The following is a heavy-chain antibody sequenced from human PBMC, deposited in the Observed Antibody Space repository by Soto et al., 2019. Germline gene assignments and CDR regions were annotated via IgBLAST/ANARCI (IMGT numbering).Heavy chain of an antibody. Sequence: QVQLQESGPGLVKPSETLSLTCTVSGGSVSSGSYYWSWIRQPPGKGLEWIGYIYYSGSTNYNPSLKSRVTIPVDTYKNQFALKLSSVTAADTPVYYCARRILYGSYYYGMDVWGQGTTVTVSS. CDR1: GGSVSSGSYY. V-gene: IGHV4-61*01. CDR2: IYYSGST. J-gene: IGHJ6*02. D-gene: IGHD2-8*02. CDR3: ARRILYGSYYYGMDV.